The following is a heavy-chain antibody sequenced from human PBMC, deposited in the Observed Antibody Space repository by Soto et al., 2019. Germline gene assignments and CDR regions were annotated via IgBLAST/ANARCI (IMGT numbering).Heavy chain of an antibody. J-gene: IGHJ4*02. CDR1: GFTFSSYA. CDR3: AKAEWRYFDY. Sequence: GGSLRLSCAASGFTFSSYAMSWVRQAPGKGLEWVSTISGTGGTTYYADSVKGRFTISRDNSKNTLYLQMNSLRAEDTAVYYCAKAEWRYFDYWGQGTLVTVSS. D-gene: IGHD2-8*01. V-gene: IGHV3-23*01. CDR2: ISGTGGTT.